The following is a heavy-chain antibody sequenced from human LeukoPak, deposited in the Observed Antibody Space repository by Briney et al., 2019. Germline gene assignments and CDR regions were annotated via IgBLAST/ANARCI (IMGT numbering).Heavy chain of an antibody. CDR2: INSDGSST. Sequence: GGSLRLSCAASGFTFSSYWMHWVRQAPGKGLVWVSRINSDGSSTSYADSVKGRFTISRANAKNTLYLQMNSLRAEDTAVYYCARVGIQLWSALDYWGQGTLVTVSS. J-gene: IGHJ4*02. CDR1: GFTFSSYW. D-gene: IGHD5-18*01. V-gene: IGHV3-74*01. CDR3: ARVGIQLWSALDY.